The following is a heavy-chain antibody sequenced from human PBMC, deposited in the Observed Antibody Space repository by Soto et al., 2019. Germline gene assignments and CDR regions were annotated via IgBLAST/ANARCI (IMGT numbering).Heavy chain of an antibody. V-gene: IGHV4-34*01. Sequence: SETLSLTCAVYGGSFSGYYWSWIRQPPGKGLEWIGEINHSGSTNYNPSLKSRVTISVDTSKNQFSLKLSSVTAADTAVYYCARGGKRDYYGMDVWGQGTTVTVSS. CDR3: ARGGKRDYYGMDV. J-gene: IGHJ6*02. CDR2: INHSGST. CDR1: GGSFSGYY.